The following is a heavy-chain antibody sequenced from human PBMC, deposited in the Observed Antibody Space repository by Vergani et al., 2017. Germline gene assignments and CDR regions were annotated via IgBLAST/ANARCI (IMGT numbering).Heavy chain of an antibody. V-gene: IGHV2-5*02. D-gene: IGHD3-3*01. CDR3: AHYNSPNYDFWSGYYEGYFDY. CDR1: GFSLSTSGVG. J-gene: IGHJ4*02. CDR2: IYWDDDK. Sequence: QITLKESGPTLVKPTQTLTLTCTFSGFSLSTSGVGVGWIRQPPGKALEWLALIYWDDDKRYSPSLKSRLTITKDTTKNQVVLTMTNMDPVDTATYYCAHYNSPNYDFWSGYYEGYFDYWGQGTLVTVSS.